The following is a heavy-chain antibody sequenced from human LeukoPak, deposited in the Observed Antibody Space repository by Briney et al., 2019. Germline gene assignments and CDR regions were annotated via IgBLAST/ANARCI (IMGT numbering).Heavy chain of an antibody. V-gene: IGHV4-34*01. D-gene: IGHD3-22*01. CDR1: GGSFSGYY. J-gene: IGHJ3*02. CDR2: INHSGST. CDR3: ARRALDSSGYYVTDAFDI. Sequence: SETLSLTCAVCGGSFSGYYWSWIRQPPGKGLEWIGEINHSGSTNYNPSLKSRVTISVDTSKNQFSLKLSSVTAADTAVYYCARRALDSSGYYVTDAFDIWGQGTMVTVSS.